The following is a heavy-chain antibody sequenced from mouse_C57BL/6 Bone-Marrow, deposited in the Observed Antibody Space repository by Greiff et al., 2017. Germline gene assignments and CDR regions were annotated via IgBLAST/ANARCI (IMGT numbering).Heavy chain of an antibody. Sequence: QVQLQQPGAELVKPGASVKLSCKASGYTFTSYWMHWVKQRPGQGLEWIGMIHPNSGSTNYNEKFKSKATLTVDKSSSTAYMQLSSLTSEDSAVYYCSRKGGGPFDYWGQGTTLTVSS. V-gene: IGHV1-64*01. CDR2: IHPNSGST. J-gene: IGHJ2*01. CDR1: GYTFTSYW. CDR3: SRKGGGPFDY.